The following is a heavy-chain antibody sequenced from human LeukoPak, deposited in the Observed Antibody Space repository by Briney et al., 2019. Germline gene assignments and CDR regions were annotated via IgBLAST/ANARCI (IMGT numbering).Heavy chain of an antibody. Sequence: GGSLRLSCAASGFTFSSYAMSWVRQAPGKGLEWVSAISGSGGSTYYADSVKGRFAISRDNSKNTLYLQMNSLRAEDTAVYYCAKDGVSEDIVVVPAAIPFDYWGQGTLVTVSS. D-gene: IGHD2-2*02. V-gene: IGHV3-23*01. J-gene: IGHJ4*02. CDR1: GFTFSSYA. CDR2: ISGSGGST. CDR3: AKDGVSEDIVVVPAAIPFDY.